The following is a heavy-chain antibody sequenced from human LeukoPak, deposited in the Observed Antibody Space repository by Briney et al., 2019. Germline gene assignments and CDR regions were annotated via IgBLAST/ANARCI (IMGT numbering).Heavy chain of an antibody. D-gene: IGHD5-12*01. CDR2: INPNSGGT. J-gene: IGHJ4*02. CDR1: GYTFTGYY. CDR3: ARTDIVATLPDY. V-gene: IGHV1-2*02. Sequence: ASVKVSCKASGYTFTGYYMHWVRQAPGQGLEWMGWINPNSGGTNYAQKFQGRVTMTRDTSISTAYMELSRLRSDDTAVYYCARTDIVATLPDYWGQGTLVTVSS.